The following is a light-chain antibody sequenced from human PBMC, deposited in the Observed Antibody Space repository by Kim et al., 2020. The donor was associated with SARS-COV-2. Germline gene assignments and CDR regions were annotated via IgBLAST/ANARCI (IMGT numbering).Light chain of an antibody. J-gene: IGLJ3*02. Sequence: PANLTCTLSSGHSSYAIARHQQQPEKGPRYLMKLNSDGSHSKGDGIPDRFSGSSSGAERYLSISSLQSEDEADYYCQTWGTGIRVFGGGTQLTVL. V-gene: IGLV4-69*01. CDR3: QTWGTGIRV. CDR2: LNSDGSH. CDR1: SGHSSYA.